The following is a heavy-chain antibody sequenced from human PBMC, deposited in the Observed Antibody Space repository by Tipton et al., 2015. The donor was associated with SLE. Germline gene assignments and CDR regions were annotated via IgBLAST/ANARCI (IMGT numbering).Heavy chain of an antibody. J-gene: IGHJ6*03. V-gene: IGHV3-53*04. Sequence: LTCAASGFSVSSKYMSWVRQAPGKGLEWVSVIYSGGSTNYADSVKGRFTISKHNSQNTLYLQMNSLRVEDTAVYYCARVGGTMFGVVTAYYNYMDVWGKGTTVAVSS. D-gene: IGHD3-3*01. CDR2: IYSGGST. CDR1: GFSVSSKY. CDR3: ARVGGTMFGVVTAYYNYMDV.